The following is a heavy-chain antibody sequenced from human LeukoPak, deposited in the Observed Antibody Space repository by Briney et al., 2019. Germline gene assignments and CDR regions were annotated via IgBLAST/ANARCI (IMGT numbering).Heavy chain of an antibody. V-gene: IGHV1-69-2*01. CDR1: GYTFTDYY. Sequence: ATVKISCKVSGYTFTDYYMHWVQQAPGKGLEWMGLVDPEDGETIYAEKFQGRVTITADTSTDTAYMELSSLRYEDTAVYYCATDPSPPVVWADAFDIWGQGKMVTVSS. CDR2: VDPEDGET. D-gene: IGHD2-15*01. CDR3: ATDPSPPVVWADAFDI. J-gene: IGHJ3*02.